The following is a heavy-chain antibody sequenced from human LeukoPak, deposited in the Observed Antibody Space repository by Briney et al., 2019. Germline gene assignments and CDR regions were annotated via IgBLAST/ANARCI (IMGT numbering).Heavy chain of an antibody. CDR3: ARDRWFTIFGVVKYYYFDY. CDR2: IKQDGSEK. D-gene: IGHD3-3*01. Sequence: GGSLRLSCAASGFTFSSYWMSWVRQAPGKGLEWVANIKQDGSEKYYVDSVKGRFTISRDNAKNSLYLQMNSLRAEDTAVYYCARDRWFTIFGVVKYYYFDYWGQGTLVTVSS. CDR1: GFTFSSYW. V-gene: IGHV3-7*01. J-gene: IGHJ4*02.